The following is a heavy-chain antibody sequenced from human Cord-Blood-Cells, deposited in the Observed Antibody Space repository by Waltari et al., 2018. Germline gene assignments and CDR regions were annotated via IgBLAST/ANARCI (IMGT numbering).Heavy chain of an antibody. J-gene: IGHJ6*02. Sequence: QITLKESGPTLVKPTQTLTLTCTFSGFSLSTSGVGVGWIRQPPGKALEWLALIYWDDVKRYSPALNSKLTITKDTSKNQVVLTMTNMDPVDTATYYCAFYDFWSGYSSMDVWGQGTTVTVSS. V-gene: IGHV2-5*02. D-gene: IGHD3-3*01. CDR3: AFYDFWSGYSSMDV. CDR1: GFSLSTSGVG. CDR2: IYWDDVK.